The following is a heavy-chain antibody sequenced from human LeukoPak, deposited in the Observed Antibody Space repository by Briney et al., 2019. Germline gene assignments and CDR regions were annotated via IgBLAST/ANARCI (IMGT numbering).Heavy chain of an antibody. Sequence: PGGSLRLSCAASGFTFDDYTMHWVRQAPGKGLEWVSAISGSGGSTYYADSVKGRFTISRDNSKNTLYLQMNSLRAEDTAVYYCAKASSIAARPVRYYFDYWGQGTLVTVSS. J-gene: IGHJ4*02. CDR1: GFTFDDYT. V-gene: IGHV3-23*01. CDR3: AKASSIAARPVRYYFDY. CDR2: ISGSGGST. D-gene: IGHD6-6*01.